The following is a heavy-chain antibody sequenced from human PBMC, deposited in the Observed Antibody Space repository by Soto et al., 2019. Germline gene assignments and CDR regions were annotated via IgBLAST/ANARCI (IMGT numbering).Heavy chain of an antibody. V-gene: IGHV3-30*18. CDR1: GFTFSSYG. CDR2: ISYDGSDK. D-gene: IGHD6-19*01. J-gene: IGHJ4*02. CDR3: AKGDRIVVAGKFEH. Sequence: GGSLRLSCAASGFTFSSYGMHWVRQAPGKGLEWVAFISYDGSDKYYADSVKGRFPISRDNSKNTLYLQMNSLRAEDTAVYYCAKGDRIVVAGKFEHWGQGTLVTVSS.